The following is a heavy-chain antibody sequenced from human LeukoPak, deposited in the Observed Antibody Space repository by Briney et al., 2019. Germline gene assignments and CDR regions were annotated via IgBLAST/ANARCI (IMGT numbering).Heavy chain of an antibody. Sequence: PGRSLRLSCAASRFTFSSYAMHWVRQAPGKGLEWVSMISYDGNNKYYADSVKGRFTISRDEPKNTLYLQMNSLRAEDTAVYYCARHFGVVTKGVYYYYYGMDVWGQGTTVTVSS. CDR2: ISYDGNNK. V-gene: IGHV3-30*14. CDR3: ARHFGVVTKGVYYYYYGMDV. CDR1: RFTFSSYA. D-gene: IGHD3-3*01. J-gene: IGHJ6*01.